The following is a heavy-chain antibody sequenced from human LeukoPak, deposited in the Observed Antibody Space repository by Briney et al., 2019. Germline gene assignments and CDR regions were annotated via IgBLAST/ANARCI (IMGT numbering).Heavy chain of an antibody. J-gene: IGHJ4*02. CDR2: IRSDGSNK. Sequence: GGSLRLSCAGSGLSFSSNAMHWVRQAPGKGREWMAFIRSDGSNKYYADSVKGRFTISRDNSKNTLYLQMNSLRAEDTAVYYCARILDSAWGELGYWGQGTLVTVSS. CDR1: GLSFSSNA. D-gene: IGHD6-19*01. V-gene: IGHV3-30*02. CDR3: ARILDSAWGELGY.